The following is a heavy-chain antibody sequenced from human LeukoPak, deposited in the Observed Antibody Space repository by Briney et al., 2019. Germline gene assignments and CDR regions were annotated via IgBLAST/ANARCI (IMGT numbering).Heavy chain of an antibody. CDR3: ARESRGGATNSVHWFDP. J-gene: IGHJ5*02. D-gene: IGHD5-24*01. Sequence: ASVKVSCKASGYTFTSFYMHWVRQAPGQGLEWMGRINPNSGVTNYTQKFEGRVTLSRDTSVSTVYMELSRLRSDDTAVYYCARESRGGATNSVHWFDPWGQGTLVTVSS. V-gene: IGHV1-2*02. CDR2: INPNSGVT. CDR1: GYTFTSFY.